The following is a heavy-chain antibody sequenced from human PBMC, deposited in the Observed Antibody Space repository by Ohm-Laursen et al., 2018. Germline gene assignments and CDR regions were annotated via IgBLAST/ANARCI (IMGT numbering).Heavy chain of an antibody. V-gene: IGHV3-23*01. CDR2: IRDSGDTT. CDR1: RFTFSRYA. CDR3: ERVAGLDGMDV. D-gene: IGHD3/OR15-3a*01. Sequence: SLRLSCAATRFTFSRYAMSWVRQAPGKGLEWVSGIRDSGDTTYYADSVKDRFTVSRDNSKNTLYLQMNSLRAEDTAVYYCERVAGLDGMDVWGQGTTVTVSS. J-gene: IGHJ6*02.